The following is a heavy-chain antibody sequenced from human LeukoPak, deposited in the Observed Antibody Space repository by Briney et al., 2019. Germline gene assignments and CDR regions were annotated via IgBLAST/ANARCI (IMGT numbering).Heavy chain of an antibody. D-gene: IGHD5-18*01. Sequence: SETLSLTCTVSGGSISSGSYYWSWIRQPAGKGLEWIGRIYTSGSTNYNPSLKSRVTISIDTSKNQFSLKLSSATAADTAVYYCASGAPRSGFYWGQGTLVTVSS. J-gene: IGHJ4*02. V-gene: IGHV4-61*02. CDR2: IYTSGST. CDR1: GGSISSGSYY. CDR3: ASGAPRSGFY.